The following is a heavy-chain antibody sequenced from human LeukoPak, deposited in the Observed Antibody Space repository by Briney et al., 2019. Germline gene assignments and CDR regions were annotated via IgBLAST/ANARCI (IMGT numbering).Heavy chain of an antibody. CDR1: GYTFTSYY. CDR3: ARGVPRVAAPGGFDY. Sequence: ASVKVPCKASGYTFTSYYMHWVRQAPGQGLEWMGIINPSGGSTSYAQKFQGRVTMTRDTSTSTVYMELSSLRAEDTAVYYCARGVPRVAAPGGFDYWGQGTLVTVSS. D-gene: IGHD6-19*01. J-gene: IGHJ4*02. CDR2: INPSGGST. V-gene: IGHV1-46*01.